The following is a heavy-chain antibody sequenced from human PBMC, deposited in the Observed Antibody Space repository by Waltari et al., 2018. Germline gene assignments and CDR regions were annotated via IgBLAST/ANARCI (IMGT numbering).Heavy chain of an antibody. CDR3: VRAAPASHFDY. J-gene: IGHJ4*02. V-gene: IGHV1-2*07. CDR1: GYTFTDYY. Sequence: QVQLVQSGAEVKKPGASVRVSCRTSGYTFTDYYIHWVRQAPGKGLECRVWMSCKSCHSNYVHDFQGRVSMTRDTSITTAYMELSRLTSDDTASYSCVRAAPASHFDYWGQGTVVTVS. CDR2: MSCKSCHS.